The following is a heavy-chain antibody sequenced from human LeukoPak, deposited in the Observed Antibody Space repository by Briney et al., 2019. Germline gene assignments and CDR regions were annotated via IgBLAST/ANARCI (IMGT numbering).Heavy chain of an antibody. CDR1: GGSISSYY. CDR2: IYYSGST. CDR3: ARDRVIAAAGAPPDAFDI. V-gene: IGHV4-59*12. Sequence: PSETLSLTCTVSGGSISSYYWSWIRQPPGKGLEWIGYIYYSGSTNYNPSLKSRVTMSVDTSKNQFSLKLSSVTAADTAVYYCARDRVIAAAGAPPDAFDIWGQGTMVTVSS. J-gene: IGHJ3*02. D-gene: IGHD6-13*01.